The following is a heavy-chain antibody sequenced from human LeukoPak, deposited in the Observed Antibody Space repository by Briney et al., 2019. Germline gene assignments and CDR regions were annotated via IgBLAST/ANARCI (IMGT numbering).Heavy chain of an antibody. J-gene: IGHJ4*02. CDR2: IKQDGSEK. CDR3: ARDVRYHFDY. Sequence: GGSLRLSCAASGFIFSNYWMNWVRHAPGKGLEWVANIKQDGSEKNYVDSVKGRFTISRDNAKNSLYLQMNSLRAEDTAVYYCARDVRYHFDYWGQGTLVTVSS. V-gene: IGHV3-7*01. D-gene: IGHD3-16*02. CDR1: GFIFSNYW.